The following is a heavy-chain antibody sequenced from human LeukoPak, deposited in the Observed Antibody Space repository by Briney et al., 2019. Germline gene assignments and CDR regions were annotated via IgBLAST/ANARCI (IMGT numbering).Heavy chain of an antibody. CDR1: GYTFTSYG. V-gene: IGHV1-18*01. D-gene: IGHD2-2*01. CDR3: ARDRYQLPDY. J-gene: IGHJ4*02. Sequence: GASVKVSCEASGYTFTSYGISWVRQAPGQGLEWMGWISAYNGNTNYAQKFQGRVTMTRDTSTSTVYMELSSLRSEDTAVYYCARDRYQLPDYWGQGTLVTVSS. CDR2: ISAYNGNT.